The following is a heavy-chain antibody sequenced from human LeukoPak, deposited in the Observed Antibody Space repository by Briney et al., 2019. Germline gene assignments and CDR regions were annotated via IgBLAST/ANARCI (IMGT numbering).Heavy chain of an antibody. CDR3: ARDYPYLGAFDI. V-gene: IGHV4-39*07. Sequence: PGGSLRLSCAASGFTFSSYGMSWVRQPPGKGLEWIGSIYYSGNTYYNASLKSRVTISVDTSKNQFSLKLSSVTAADTAVYYCARDYPYLGAFDIWGQGAMVTVSS. D-gene: IGHD2/OR15-2a*01. CDR2: IYYSGNT. CDR1: GFTFSSYG. J-gene: IGHJ3*02.